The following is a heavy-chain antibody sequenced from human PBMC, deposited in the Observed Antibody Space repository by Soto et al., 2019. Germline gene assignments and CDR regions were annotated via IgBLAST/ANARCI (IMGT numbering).Heavy chain of an antibody. CDR1: GGSISSGGYS. Sequence: QLQLQESGSGLVRPSQTLSLTCAVSGGSISSGGYSWNWIRQPPGKGLEWIGYIYHSGSPLYNPPLKLRCPISVAQSKPPFSLKLSSVPAADTAVYYSARDPLEGNWFDPWGQGTPVTVAS. CDR2: IYHSGSP. V-gene: IGHV4-30-2*01. J-gene: IGHJ5*02. CDR3: ARDPLEGNWFDP.